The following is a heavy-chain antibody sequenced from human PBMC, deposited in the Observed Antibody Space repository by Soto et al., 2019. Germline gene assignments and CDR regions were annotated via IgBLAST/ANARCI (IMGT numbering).Heavy chain of an antibody. D-gene: IGHD3-10*01. J-gene: IGHJ5*02. CDR1: GYTFTSYG. V-gene: IGHV1-18*01. CDR3: ARDYGFGELFDP. Sequence: QVQLVQSGAEVKKPGASVKVSCKASGYTFTSYGISWVRQAPGQGLEWMGWISAYNGNTNYAQRPQGRVTMTTDTSTSTGYRDLMSLRSHDTAVYYCARDYGFGELFDPWGQGTLVTVSS. CDR2: ISAYNGNT.